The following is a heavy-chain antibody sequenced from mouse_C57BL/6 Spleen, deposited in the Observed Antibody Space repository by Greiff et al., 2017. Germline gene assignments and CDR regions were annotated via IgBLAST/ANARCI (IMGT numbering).Heavy chain of an antibody. Sequence: VKLMESGPELVKPGASVKISCKASGYAFSSSWMNWVKQRPGKGLGWIGRIYPGDGDTNYNGKFKGKATLTADKSSSTAYMQLSSLTSEDSAVYFCVRVDSNYVRYVMDHWGQGTSVTVSS. J-gene: IGHJ4*01. CDR1: GYAFSSSW. V-gene: IGHV1-82*01. CDR3: VRVDSNYVRYVMDH. D-gene: IGHD2-5*01. CDR2: IYPGDGDT.